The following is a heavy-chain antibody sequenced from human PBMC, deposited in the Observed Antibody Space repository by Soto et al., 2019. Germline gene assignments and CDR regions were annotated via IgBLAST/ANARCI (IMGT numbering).Heavy chain of an antibody. J-gene: IGHJ5*02. CDR3: ASLSSGYYFNWFDP. V-gene: IGHV1-69*02. D-gene: IGHD3-22*01. Sequence: QVQLVQSGAEVKKPGSSVKVSCKASGGTFSSYTISWVRQAPGQGLEWMGRIIPILGIAHYAQNFQGRVTITADKSASTAYRELSSLRSEGTAVYYCASLSSGYYFNWFDPWGQGTLVTVSS. CDR1: GGTFSSYT. CDR2: IIPILGIA.